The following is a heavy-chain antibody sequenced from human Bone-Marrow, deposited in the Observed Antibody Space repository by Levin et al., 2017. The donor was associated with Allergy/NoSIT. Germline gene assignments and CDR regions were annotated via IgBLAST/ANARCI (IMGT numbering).Heavy chain of an antibody. Sequence: SLTTSAVLVGWIRQPPGKALEWLAFIYGNDDKRYSPSLKSRLTITKDTSKNQVVLTMANMDPVDTATYYCAHRTTDTSKDFWGQGTLVTVSS. CDR3: AHRTTDTSKDF. V-gene: IGHV2-5*01. CDR2: IYGNDDK. CDR1: SLTTSAVL. D-gene: IGHD4-17*01. J-gene: IGHJ4*02.